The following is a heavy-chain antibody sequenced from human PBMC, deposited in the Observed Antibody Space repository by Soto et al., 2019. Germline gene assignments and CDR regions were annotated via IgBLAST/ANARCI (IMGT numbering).Heavy chain of an antibody. D-gene: IGHD6-13*01. CDR3: ASDSVLYSHKYSSSWHSDY. CDR1: GYTFTSYA. V-gene: IGHV1-3*01. J-gene: IGHJ4*02. CDR2: INAGNGNT. Sequence: ASVKVSCKAYGYTFTSYAMHWVRQAPGQRLEWMGWINAGNGNTKYSQKFQGRVTITRDTSASTAYMEMSSLRSEDTAVYYCASDSVLYSHKYSSSWHSDYWGQGTLVTVSS.